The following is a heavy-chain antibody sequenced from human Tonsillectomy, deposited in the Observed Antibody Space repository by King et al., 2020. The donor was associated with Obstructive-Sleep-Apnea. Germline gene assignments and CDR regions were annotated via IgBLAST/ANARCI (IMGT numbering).Heavy chain of an antibody. CDR2: IKSKNDGGTI. CDR1: GFTFSKTW. CDR3: TTDPRD. Sequence: VQLVESGGGLVKPGGSLRLSCEASGFTFSKTWMSWVRQAPGKGLEWSGRIKSKNDGGTIDYAAPVKGRFIISRDDSESTVYLQMNSLKTEDTAVYYCTTDPRDWGQGTLVTVSA. J-gene: IGHJ4*02. V-gene: IGHV3-15*01. D-gene: IGHD3-10*01.